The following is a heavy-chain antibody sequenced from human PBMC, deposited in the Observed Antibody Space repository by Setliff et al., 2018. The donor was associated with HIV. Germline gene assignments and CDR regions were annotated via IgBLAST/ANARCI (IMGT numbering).Heavy chain of an antibody. J-gene: IGHJ4*02. V-gene: IGHV3-7*01. D-gene: IGHD3-16*01. CDR3: AEGGLLGDFDY. CDR2: IKQDGSEK. Sequence: PGGSLRLSCAASGFSFNNYWMSWVRQAPGKGLEWVADIKQDGSEKYYVDSVEGRFTISRDNAKNSLYLQMNSLRAEDTAVYYCAEGGLLGDFDYWGQGTLVTVSS. CDR1: GFSFNNYW.